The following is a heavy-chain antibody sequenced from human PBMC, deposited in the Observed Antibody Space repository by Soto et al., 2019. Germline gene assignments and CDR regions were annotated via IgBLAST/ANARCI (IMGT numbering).Heavy chain of an antibody. Sequence: GGPLRLSGTASVFSSSNYEMNWIRQAPGKGLEWVSHISTTGTSPYYADSVRGRFTVSRDTANNSIYLQMNSLRAEDTAVYYCARDGHRGPSDAFDVWGQGTMVTVSS. V-gene: IGHV3-48*03. J-gene: IGHJ3*01. CDR1: VFSSSNYE. CDR2: ISTTGTSP. CDR3: ARDGHRGPSDAFDV. D-gene: IGHD3-10*01.